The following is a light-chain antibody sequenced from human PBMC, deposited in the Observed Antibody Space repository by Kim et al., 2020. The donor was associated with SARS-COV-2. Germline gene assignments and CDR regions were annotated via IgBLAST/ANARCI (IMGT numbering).Light chain of an antibody. CDR3: QQYGSSPMYS. V-gene: IGKV3-20*01. Sequence: PGRRTTLSCRASQSVSSSYLAWYQQKPGQAPRLLIYGASSRATGIPDRFSGSGSGTDFTLTISRLEPEDFAVYYCQQYGSSPMYSFGQGTKLEI. CDR1: QSVSSSY. CDR2: GAS. J-gene: IGKJ2*03.